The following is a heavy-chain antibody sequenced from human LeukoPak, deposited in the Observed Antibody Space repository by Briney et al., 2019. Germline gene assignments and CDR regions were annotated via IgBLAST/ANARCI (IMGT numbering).Heavy chain of an antibody. Sequence: SETLSLTCTVSGGSISDYYWSWIRQPPGKGLEWIGYIYYSGSTNYTPSLKSRVTISINTSKNQFSLRLSSVTAADTAVYYCAGATSREAFDIWGQGTRVTASS. CDR3: AGATSREAFDI. V-gene: IGHV4-59*01. CDR2: IYYSGST. D-gene: IGHD2-2*01. CDR1: GGSISDYY. J-gene: IGHJ3*02.